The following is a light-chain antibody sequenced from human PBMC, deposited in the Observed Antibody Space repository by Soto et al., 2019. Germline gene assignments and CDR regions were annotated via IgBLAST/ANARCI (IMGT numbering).Light chain of an antibody. CDR2: EVR. CDR3: SSYTTSTTYV. Sequence: QSVLTQPASVSGSPGQSITVSCTGTTSDVGGYNSVSWYQHHPGKAPKLIIYEVRKRPSGISSRFSGSQSGNTASLSISGLQAEDEADYYCSSYTTSTTYVFGTGTKVNV. CDR1: TSDVGGYNS. J-gene: IGLJ1*01. V-gene: IGLV2-14*01.